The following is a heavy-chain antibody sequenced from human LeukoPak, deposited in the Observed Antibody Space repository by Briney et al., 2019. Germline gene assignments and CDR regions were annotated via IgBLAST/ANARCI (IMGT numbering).Heavy chain of an antibody. D-gene: IGHD4-23*01. J-gene: IGHJ4*02. Sequence: SETLSLTCTVSGGSISSSSYYWGWIRQPPGKGLEWIGSIYYSGSTYYNPSLKSRVTISVDTSKNQFSLKLSSVTAADTAVYYCARGSHDYGGNSFDYWGQGTLVTVSS. CDR2: IYYSGST. CDR3: ARGSHDYGGNSFDY. CDR1: GGSISSSSYY. V-gene: IGHV4-39*01.